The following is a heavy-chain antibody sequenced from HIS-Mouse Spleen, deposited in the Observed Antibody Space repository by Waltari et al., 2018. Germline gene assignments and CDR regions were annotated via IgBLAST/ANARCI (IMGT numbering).Heavy chain of an antibody. CDR2: IYYSGST. D-gene: IGHD6-13*01. J-gene: IGHJ2*01. CDR3: AREIPYSSSWYDWYFDL. V-gene: IGHV4-39*07. Sequence: QLQLQESGTGLVKPSETLSLTCTVSGGSISSSSHYWGGIRQPPGKGLEWIGSIYYSGSTYYNPSLKSRVTISVDTSKNQFSLKLSSVTAADTAVYYCAREIPYSSSWYDWYFDLWGRGTLVTVSS. CDR1: GGSISSSSHY.